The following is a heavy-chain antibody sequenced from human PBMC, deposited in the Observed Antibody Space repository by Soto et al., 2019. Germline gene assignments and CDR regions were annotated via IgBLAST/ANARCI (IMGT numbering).Heavy chain of an antibody. D-gene: IGHD2-8*01. CDR3: ARIPNERGGWFDP. J-gene: IGHJ5*02. CDR1: GYTFTSYG. CDR2: ITVYNGNT. V-gene: IGHV1-18*01. Sequence: QVQLVQSGAEVKTPGASVKVSCKASGYTFTSYGISWVRQAPGQGLEWMGWITVYNGNTNYAQKLQGRVTMTTDTXTSTAYMELRSLSSDDTAVYYCARIPNERGGWFDPWGQGTLVTVSS.